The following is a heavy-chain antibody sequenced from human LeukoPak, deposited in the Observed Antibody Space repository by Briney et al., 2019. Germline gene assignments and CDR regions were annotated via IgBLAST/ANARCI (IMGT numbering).Heavy chain of an antibody. CDR1: GFIFSTYA. CDR2: ISYHGRDQ. CDR3: ARDRQNDPGYSSSGFYFDY. V-gene: IGHV3-30*04. D-gene: IGHD6-13*01. Sequence: GGSLRLSCAASGFIFSTYAMHWVRQAPGKGLEWVAVISYHGRDQYYADSVKGRFTISRDNSKNTLYLQMNSLRAEDTAVYYCARDRQNDPGYSSSGFYFDYWGQGTLVTVSS. J-gene: IGHJ4*02.